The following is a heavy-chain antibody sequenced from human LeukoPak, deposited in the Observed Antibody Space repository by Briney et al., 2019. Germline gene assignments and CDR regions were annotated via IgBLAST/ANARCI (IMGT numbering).Heavy chain of an antibody. CDR3: ARGKRENYYYYGMDV. CDR1: GFTFSSYD. J-gene: IGHJ6*04. Sequence: GGSLRLSCAASGFTFSSYDMHWVRHATGKGLEWVSAIGTAGDPYYPGSVKGRFTISRENAKNSLYLQMNSLRAGDTAVYYCARGKRENYYYYGMDVWGKGTTVTVSS. D-gene: IGHD1-26*01. CDR2: IGTAGDP. V-gene: IGHV3-13*05.